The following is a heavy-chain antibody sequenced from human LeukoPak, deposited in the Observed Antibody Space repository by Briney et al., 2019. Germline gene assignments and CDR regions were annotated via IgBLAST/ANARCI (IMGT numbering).Heavy chain of an antibody. CDR3: ARGIYFSSSDY. CDR2: MNPMSGDT. CDR1: GYNFPSYD. Sequence: ASVKVSCKTSGYNFPSYDINWVRQAPGQGLEWVGWMNPMSGDTKYAQKLQGRVTLTRNTSISTAYMELSSLGSEDTAMFFCARGIYFSSSDYWGQGTLVTVSS. D-gene: IGHD6-6*01. J-gene: IGHJ4*02. V-gene: IGHV1-8*02.